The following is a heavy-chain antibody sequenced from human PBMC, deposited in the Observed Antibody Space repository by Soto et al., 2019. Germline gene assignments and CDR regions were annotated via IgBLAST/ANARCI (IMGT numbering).Heavy chain of an antibody. D-gene: IGHD3-3*01. J-gene: IGHJ6*02. CDR2: MNPNSGNT. CDR3: ARGQFTIFGVVIYYYYYGMDV. Sequence: QVQLVQSGAEVKKPGASVKVSCKASGYTFTSYDINWVRQATGQGLEWMGWMNPNSGNTGYAQKFQGRVTMTWNTSISTAYMELSSLRSEDTAVYYCARGQFTIFGVVIYYYYYGMDVWGQGTTVTVSS. CDR1: GYTFTSYD. V-gene: IGHV1-8*01.